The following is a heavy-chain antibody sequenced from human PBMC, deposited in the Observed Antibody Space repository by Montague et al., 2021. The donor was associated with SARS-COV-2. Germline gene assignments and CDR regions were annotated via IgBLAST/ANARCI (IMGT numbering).Heavy chain of an antibody. D-gene: IGHD6-19*01. J-gene: IGHJ4*02. V-gene: IGHV3-43*02. CDR2: ISRDVGET. Sequence: SLRLSCATSGFTFDDFAIHWVRQAPGKGLEWVSLISRDVGETFYADSVKGRFTISRDNSKNSLYLQMNSLRTEDTAFYYCVRGRQWLLDYWGRGALVTVSS. CDR3: VRGRQWLLDY. CDR1: GFTFDDFA.